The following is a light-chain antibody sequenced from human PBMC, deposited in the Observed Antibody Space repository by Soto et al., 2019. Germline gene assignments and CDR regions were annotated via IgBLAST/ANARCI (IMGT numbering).Light chain of an antibody. CDR3: QQYNYQGT. CDR1: QSISKY. V-gene: IGKV3-15*01. J-gene: IGKJ1*01. CDR2: DAS. Sequence: EMVMTQSPDTLSVSPGERATLSCRASQSISKYLAWYQQKPGQAPRLLIYDASTRATGIPARFSGSGSGTEFTLAISILQSEDSAVYYCQQYNYQGTFGQGTKVEIK.